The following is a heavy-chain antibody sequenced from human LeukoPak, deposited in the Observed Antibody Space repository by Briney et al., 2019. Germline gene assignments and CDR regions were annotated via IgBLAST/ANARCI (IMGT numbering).Heavy chain of an antibody. CDR2: ISWDSSNS. V-gene: IGHV3-9*01. Sequence: PGGSLRLSCAASGFTFDDYAMHWVRQAPGKGLEWVSSISWDSSNSVYAYSVKGRFSITRDNAKSSLYLHMNSLTPADTAVYYCVKDLRLDLHLDTFHIWGQGTMVTVS. J-gene: IGHJ3*02. D-gene: IGHD1-7*01. CDR1: GFTFDDYA. CDR3: VKDLRLDLHLDTFHI.